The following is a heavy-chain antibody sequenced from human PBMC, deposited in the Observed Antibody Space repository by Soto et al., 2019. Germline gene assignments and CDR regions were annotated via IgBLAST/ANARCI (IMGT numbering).Heavy chain of an antibody. J-gene: IGHJ4*02. CDR3: ARTYYYSLGSYYVPDY. D-gene: IGHD3-10*01. CDR2: IYPGDSET. V-gene: IGHV5-51*01. CDR1: GYNFATYW. Sequence: GESRKISCKGSGYNFATYWIGWVRQMPGKGLEWMGIIYPGDSETRYSPSFQGQVTISADKSISTAYLQWSSLEASDTAMYYCARTYYYSLGSYYVPDYWGPGALVTVSS.